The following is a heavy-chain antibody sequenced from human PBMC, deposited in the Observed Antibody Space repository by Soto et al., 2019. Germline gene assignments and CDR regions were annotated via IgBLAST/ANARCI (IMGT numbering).Heavy chain of an antibody. CDR3: ATNKDGLSSFFDP. V-gene: IGHV4-39*01. CDR2: IYYSGST. D-gene: IGHD6-6*01. Sequence: SETLSLTCTVSGGSISSSSYYWGWIRQPPGKGLEWIGSIYYSGSTYYNPSLKSRVTISVDTSKNQFSLKLSSVTAADTAVYYCATNKDGLSSFFDPWGQGTLVTVSS. J-gene: IGHJ5*02. CDR1: GGSISSSSYY.